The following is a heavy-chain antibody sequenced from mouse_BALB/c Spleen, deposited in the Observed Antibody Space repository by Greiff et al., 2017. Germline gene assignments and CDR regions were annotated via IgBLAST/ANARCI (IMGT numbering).Heavy chain of an antibody. CDR3: ARRIYYDYDVPDY. D-gene: IGHD2-4*01. V-gene: IGHV1-80*01. J-gene: IGHJ2*01. CDR2: IYPGDGDT. CDR1: GYAFSSYW. Sequence: VQVVESGAELVRPGSSVKISCKASGYAFSSYWMNWVKQRPGQGLEWIGQIYPGDGDTNYNGKFKGKATLTADKSSSTAYMQLSSLTSEDSAVYFCARRIYYDYDVPDYWGQGTTLTVSS.